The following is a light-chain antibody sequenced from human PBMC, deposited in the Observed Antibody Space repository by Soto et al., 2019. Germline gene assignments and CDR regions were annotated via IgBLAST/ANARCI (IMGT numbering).Light chain of an antibody. CDR3: QYRGT. V-gene: IGKV4-1*01. J-gene: IGKJ3*01. CDR1: QSVLYGPNNKNS. Sequence: DIVLTQSPDSLAVSLGERATINCKSSQSVLYGPNNKNSLAWYQHKPGQPPKLLIYWASTRESGVPDRFSGSASGTDFTLTIRSLHAEDVAVYYCQYRGTFGPGTKVNV. CDR2: WAS.